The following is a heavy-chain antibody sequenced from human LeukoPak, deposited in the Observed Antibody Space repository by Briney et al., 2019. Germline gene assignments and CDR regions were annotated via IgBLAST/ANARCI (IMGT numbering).Heavy chain of an antibody. V-gene: IGHV3-23*01. J-gene: IGHJ4*02. CDR2: VSGSGGST. Sequence: GGSLRLSCAASGFTFSSYAMSWVRQAPGKGLEWVSAVSGSGGSTYYADSVKGRFTISRDNSKNTLYLQMNSLRAEDTAVYYCAKGISSSWYRFDYWGQGTLVTVSS. CDR1: GFTFSSYA. D-gene: IGHD6-13*01. CDR3: AKGISSSWYRFDY.